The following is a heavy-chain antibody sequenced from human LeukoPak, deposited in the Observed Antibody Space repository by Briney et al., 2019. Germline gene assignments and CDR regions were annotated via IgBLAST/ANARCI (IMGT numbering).Heavy chain of an antibody. CDR3: ARDSSTVTTPYFDF. J-gene: IGHJ4*02. V-gene: IGHV1-2*04. Sequence: ASVTVSFTTSGFTFTVYYIHWGQQAPGQGLEWMGWINANSGGTNYAQQFQGWVTMTRDTSNSTAYMELSRLRSDDTAMYYCARDSSTVTTPYFDFWGQGTLVTVSS. CDR1: GFTFTVYY. D-gene: IGHD4-11*01. CDR2: INANSGGT.